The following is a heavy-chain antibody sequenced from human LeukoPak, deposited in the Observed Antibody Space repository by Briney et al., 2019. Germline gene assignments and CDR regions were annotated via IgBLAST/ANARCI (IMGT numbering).Heavy chain of an antibody. D-gene: IGHD2-15*01. V-gene: IGHV3-23*01. CDR1: GLTFSSYA. J-gene: IGHJ4*02. CDR3: AKVSRIGYCSGGTCHNDY. Sequence: GGSLRLSCAASGLTFSSYAMTWVRQAPGKGLEWVSAISDSTYYADSVKGRFTISRDNSKNTLYLQMNSLRAEDTAIYYCAKVSRIGYCSGGTCHNDYWGQGTLVTVSS. CDR2: ISDST.